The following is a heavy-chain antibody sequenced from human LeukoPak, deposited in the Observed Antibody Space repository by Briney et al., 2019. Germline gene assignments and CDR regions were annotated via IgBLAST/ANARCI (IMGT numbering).Heavy chain of an antibody. CDR1: GGSISSYY. CDR2: IYTSGST. CDR3: ARQNDFWSGYFDY. Sequence: PSETLSLTCTASGGSISSYYWSWIRQPPGKGLEWIGYIYTSGSTNYNPSLKSRVTISVDTSKNQFSLKLSSVTAADTAVYYCARQNDFWSGYFDYWGQGTLVTVSS. D-gene: IGHD3-3*01. V-gene: IGHV4-4*09. J-gene: IGHJ4*02.